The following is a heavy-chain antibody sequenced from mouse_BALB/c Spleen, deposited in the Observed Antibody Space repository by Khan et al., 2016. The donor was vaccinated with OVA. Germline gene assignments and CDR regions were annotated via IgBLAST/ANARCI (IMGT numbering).Heavy chain of an antibody. V-gene: IGHV1-54*01. CDR1: GYAFTHYL. CDR2: INPGSGST. Sequence: QVQLKESGGEVIRPGTSVKVSCKASGYAFTHYLIEWVKQRPGQGLEWIGVINPGSGSTNYNEKFKGKAILTADKSSSTAYMQLGSLTSDDSAVYFCARDDYDNVLYFDYWGQGTTLTVSS. CDR3: ARDDYDNVLYFDY. J-gene: IGHJ2*01. D-gene: IGHD2-4*01.